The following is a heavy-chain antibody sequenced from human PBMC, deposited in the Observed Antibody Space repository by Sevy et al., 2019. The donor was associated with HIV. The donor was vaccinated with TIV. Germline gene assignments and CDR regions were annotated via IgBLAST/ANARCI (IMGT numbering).Heavy chain of an antibody. CDR1: GFNFNTYG. CDR2: ISYDGNK. D-gene: IGHD3-16*02. J-gene: IGHJ4*02. Sequence: GGSLRLSCTASGFNFNTYGMHWLRQAPGKGLEWLAVISYDGNKYYADSVEGRFTISRDNSRNTLYLQMNSLRTEDTAVFHCARAGRLRLGELSSGPDYWGPGTLVTVSS. CDR3: ARAGRLRLGELSSGPDY. V-gene: IGHV3-30*03.